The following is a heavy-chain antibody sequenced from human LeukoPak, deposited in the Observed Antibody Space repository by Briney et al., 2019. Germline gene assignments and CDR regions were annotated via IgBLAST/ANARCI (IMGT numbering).Heavy chain of an antibody. CDR3: ARDAIVVVPAAPVGYWYFDL. CDR2: IYYSGST. V-gene: IGHV4-31*03. J-gene: IGHJ2*01. D-gene: IGHD2-2*01. CDR1: GGSISSGGYY. Sequence: PSETLSLTRTVSGGSISSGGYYWSWIRQHPGKGLEWIGYIYYSGSTYYNPSLKSRVTISVDTSKNQFSLKLSSVTAADTAVYYCARDAIVVVPAAPVGYWYFDLWGRGTLVTVSS.